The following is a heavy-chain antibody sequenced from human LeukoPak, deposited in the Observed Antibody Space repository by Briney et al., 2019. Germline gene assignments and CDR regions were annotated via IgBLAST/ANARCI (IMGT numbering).Heavy chain of an antibody. CDR1: GFTFSDYY. D-gene: IGHD4-23*01. CDR2: ISNTGHTK. Sequence: GGSLRLSCAASGFTFSDYYMSWIRQAPGKGLEWVSYISNTGHTKYYADPVKGRLTIARDNAKKSLYLQMNTLRVGDTAVYYCAKTDYGGNLGFDIWGQGTMVTVSS. V-gene: IGHV3-11*01. J-gene: IGHJ3*02. CDR3: AKTDYGGNLGFDI.